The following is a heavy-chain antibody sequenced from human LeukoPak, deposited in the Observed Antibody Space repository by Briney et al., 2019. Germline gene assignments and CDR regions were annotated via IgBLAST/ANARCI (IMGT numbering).Heavy chain of an antibody. CDR2: IIPLLDIT. V-gene: IGHV1-69*04. Sequence: SVKVSCKASGGTFSSYAISWVRQAPGQGLEWMGRIIPLLDITNYAQKFQGGVTITTDKSTTTAYMELSRLRSDDTAVYYCARDGIAARRSGGGNWFDPWGQGTLVTVSS. CDR1: GGTFSSYA. D-gene: IGHD6-6*01. CDR3: ARDGIAARRSGGGNWFDP. J-gene: IGHJ5*02.